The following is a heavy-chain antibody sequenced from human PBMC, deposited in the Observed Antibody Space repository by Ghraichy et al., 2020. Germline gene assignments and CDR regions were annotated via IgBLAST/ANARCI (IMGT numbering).Heavy chain of an antibody. CDR2: NHHTGTT. CDR3: ARVGYCSGGSCLHYFDY. V-gene: IGHV4-38-2*02. Sequence: SETLSLTRTVSAYSISSGYFWGWIRQPPGKGLEWIGSNHHTGTTYYNPSLKSRLTISLDTSRNQFSLKLSSVTAADTAVYYCARVGYCSGGSCLHYFDYWGQGTLVTVSS. D-gene: IGHD2-15*01. J-gene: IGHJ4*02. CDR1: AYSISSGYF.